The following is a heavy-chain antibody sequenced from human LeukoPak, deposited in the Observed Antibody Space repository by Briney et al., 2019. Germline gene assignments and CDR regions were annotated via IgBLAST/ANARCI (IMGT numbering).Heavy chain of an antibody. D-gene: IGHD6-6*01. CDR2: IYYNGNT. CDR3: ARDKGTSYLSSFDY. Sequence: SETLSLTCTVSGGSISNYYWSWIRQPPGKGLEFIGHIYYNGNTKYNPSLKSRVTISVDTSKNQFSLNLNSVTAADTAVYYCARDKGTSYLSSFDYWGQGTLVTVSS. CDR1: GGSISNYY. V-gene: IGHV4-59*01. J-gene: IGHJ4*02.